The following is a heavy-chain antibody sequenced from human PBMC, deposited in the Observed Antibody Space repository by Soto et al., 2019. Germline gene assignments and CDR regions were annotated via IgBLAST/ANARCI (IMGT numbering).Heavy chain of an antibody. Sequence: GESLKISCKGSGYSFTSYWIGWVRQMPGKGLEWMGIIYPGDSDTRYSPSFQGQVTISADKSISTAYLQWSSLKASDTAMYYCARLWATVNYYYYGKDVWGQGTTVNVSS. J-gene: IGHJ6*02. D-gene: IGHD4-4*01. CDR2: IYPGDSDT. CDR3: ARLWATVNYYYYGKDV. V-gene: IGHV5-51*01. CDR1: GYSFTSYW.